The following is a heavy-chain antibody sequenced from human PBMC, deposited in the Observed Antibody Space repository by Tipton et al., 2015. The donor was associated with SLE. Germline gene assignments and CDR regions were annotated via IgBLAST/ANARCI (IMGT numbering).Heavy chain of an antibody. CDR1: GGSISSYY. J-gene: IGHJ3*02. V-gene: IGHV4-59*01. Sequence: LRLSCTVSGGSISSYYWSWIRQPPGKGLEWIGYIYYSGSTNYNPSLKSRVTISVDTSKNQFSLKLSSVTAADTAVYYCAREVVGADDAFDIWGQGTMVTASS. CDR3: AREVVGADDAFDI. D-gene: IGHD1-26*01. CDR2: IYYSGST.